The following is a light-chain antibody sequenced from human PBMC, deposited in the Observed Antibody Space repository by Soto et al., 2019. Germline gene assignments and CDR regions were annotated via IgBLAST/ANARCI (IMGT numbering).Light chain of an antibody. Sequence: QSVLTQPPSVSGAPGQGVTISCTGSSSNIGAGYAVHWYQQLPGAAPKLLIFGNDNRPSGVPDRFSGSRSGTSASLAITGLQAEDEADYYCQSYDRSLSGSVFGAGTKLTVL. CDR1: SSNIGAGYA. V-gene: IGLV1-40*01. CDR2: GND. J-gene: IGLJ1*01. CDR3: QSYDRSLSGSV.